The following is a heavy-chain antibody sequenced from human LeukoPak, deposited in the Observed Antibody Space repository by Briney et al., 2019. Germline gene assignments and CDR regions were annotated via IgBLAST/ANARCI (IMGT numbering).Heavy chain of an antibody. V-gene: IGHV1-69*05. CDR3: AVGDIAVAGTRKKLLD. CDR1: GGTFSSYA. J-gene: IGHJ4*02. Sequence: ASVKVSCKXSGGTFSSYAISWVRQSPGQGLEWMGGIIPIFGTANYAQKFQGRVTITTDESTSTAYMELSSLRSEDTAVYYCAVGDIAVAGTRKKLLDWGQGTLVTVSS. D-gene: IGHD6-19*01. CDR2: IIPIFGTA.